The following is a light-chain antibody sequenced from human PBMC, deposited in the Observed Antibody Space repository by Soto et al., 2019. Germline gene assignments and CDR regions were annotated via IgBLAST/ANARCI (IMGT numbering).Light chain of an antibody. CDR1: QGISNY. V-gene: IGKV1-27*01. J-gene: IGKJ1*01. CDR3: QKYNSAGT. Sequence: DIQMTQSPSSLSASVGDRVTITCRASQGISNYLAWYQQKPGKVPKLLIYAASTLQSGVPSRFSGSGSGTDFTLTISSLQPEDVATYYCQKYNSAGTFGQGTKAEIK. CDR2: AAS.